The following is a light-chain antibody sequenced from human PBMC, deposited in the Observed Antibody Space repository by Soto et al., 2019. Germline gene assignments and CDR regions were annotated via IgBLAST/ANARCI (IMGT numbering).Light chain of an antibody. J-gene: IGLJ1*01. CDR1: GNDIGGFNF. V-gene: IGLV2-14*03. Sequence: TRLASESRSRCQSNPNTKTETGNDIGGFNFVSWYQQHPGKAPKLIIYDVSDRPSGVSNRFSGSKSGNTASLTISGLQTEDEAAYYCGSYTGTATLGYVFCPGTKVTVL. CDR2: DVS. CDR3: GSYTGTATLGYV.